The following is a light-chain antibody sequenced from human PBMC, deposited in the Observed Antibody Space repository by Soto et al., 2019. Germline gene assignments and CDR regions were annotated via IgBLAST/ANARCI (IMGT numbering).Light chain of an antibody. Sequence: EIVMMQSPATLSVSPGERATLSCRASQSVSGDLAWYPQKPGQAPRLLIYGPSTRATGVPARFSGSGSGTEFTLTISGLQSEDFAIYFCQQYKSWPITFGQGTRLEIK. J-gene: IGKJ5*01. CDR2: GPS. V-gene: IGKV3-15*01. CDR1: QSVSGD. CDR3: QQYKSWPIT.